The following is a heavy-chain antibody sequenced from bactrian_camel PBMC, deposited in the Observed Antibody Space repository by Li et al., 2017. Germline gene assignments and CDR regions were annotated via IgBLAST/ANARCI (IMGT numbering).Heavy chain of an antibody. Sequence: VQLVESGGGSVQPGGSLRLSCAASGVTFSTYAMSRVRQAPGKGLEWVSGINSDDGSTYYTDSVKGRFTISQDHAKNTVYLQMNSLKPEDTAVYYCAADLWGSTCREQDQGTQVTVS. CDR2: INSDDGST. V-gene: IGHV3S40*01. CDR1: GVTFSTYA. J-gene: IGHJ4*01. D-gene: IGHD6*01.